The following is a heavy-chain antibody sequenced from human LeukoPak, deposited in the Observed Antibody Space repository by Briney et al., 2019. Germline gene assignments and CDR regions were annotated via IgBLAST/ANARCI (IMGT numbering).Heavy chain of an antibody. J-gene: IGHJ4*02. CDR1: GGSFSDYF. V-gene: IGHV4-34*01. Sequence: PSETLSLTCAVYGGSFSDYFWTWIRQPPGKGLEWIGEVHQSGRTNYKSSLKSRVTISVDTSKNQFSLSLSSVTAADTAVYVCASSSYDLLTGLGLTHDFWGQGTLVTVSS. D-gene: IGHD3-9*01. CDR2: VHQSGRT. CDR3: ASSSYDLLTGLGLTHDF.